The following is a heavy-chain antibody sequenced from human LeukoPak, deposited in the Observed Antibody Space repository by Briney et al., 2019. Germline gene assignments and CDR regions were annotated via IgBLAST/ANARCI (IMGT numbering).Heavy chain of an antibody. Sequence: ASVKVSCKASGYSFTDYFIHWVRQAPGQGLEWMGWINPNSGGTNYAQKFQGRVTMTRDTSISTAYMELSRLRSDDTAVYYCARPRGIAVAGKLYYYYYYMDVWGKGTTVTVSS. CDR3: ARPRGIAVAGKLYYYYYYMDV. V-gene: IGHV1-2*02. J-gene: IGHJ6*03. CDR2: INPNSGGT. D-gene: IGHD6-19*01. CDR1: GYSFTDYF.